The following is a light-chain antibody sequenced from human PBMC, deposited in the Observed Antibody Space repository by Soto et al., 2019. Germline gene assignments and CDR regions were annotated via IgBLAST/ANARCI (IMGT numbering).Light chain of an antibody. CDR1: SSNIGSYNF. V-gene: IGLV2-11*01. Sequence: QSALTQPRSVSGSPGQSVTISCTGTSSNIGSYNFVSWYQQHPGKAPTFLIYDVSRRPSGVPDRFSGSKSGNTASLTISGLQAADEADYYCSSYAGSYTLIFGGGTKLTVL. J-gene: IGLJ2*01. CDR2: DVS. CDR3: SSYAGSYTLI.